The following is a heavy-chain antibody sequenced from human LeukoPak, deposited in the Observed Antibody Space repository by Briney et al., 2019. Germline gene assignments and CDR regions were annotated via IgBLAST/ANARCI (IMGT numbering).Heavy chain of an antibody. CDR3: ASCSDNCYLRYFDL. D-gene: IGHD2-21*02. J-gene: IGHJ2*01. V-gene: IGHV4-34*01. CDR2: INHTGST. CDR1: GGSFSDYY. Sequence: PSETLSLTCAVYGGSFSDYYWSWIRQPPGRGLEWIGEINHTGSTNYNPSLRSRVTISVDTSKNQFSLKLSSVTAADTAVYYCASCSDNCYLRYFDLWGRGTLVTVSS.